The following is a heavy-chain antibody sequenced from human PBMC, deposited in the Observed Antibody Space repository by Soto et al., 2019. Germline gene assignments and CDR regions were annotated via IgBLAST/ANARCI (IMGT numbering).Heavy chain of an antibody. CDR2: IYSGGTI. D-gene: IGHD5-12*01. J-gene: IGHJ4*02. CDR3: HGYGY. V-gene: IGHV3-53*01. CDR1: GFTVTINY. Sequence: EVQVVESGGGLIQPGGSLRLSCAVSGFTVTINYMSWVRQAPGKGLEWVSVIYSGGTIYYADSVKGRFTISRDTSKNTLYLQMNILRGEDTAVYYCHGYGYWGQGTLVTVSS.